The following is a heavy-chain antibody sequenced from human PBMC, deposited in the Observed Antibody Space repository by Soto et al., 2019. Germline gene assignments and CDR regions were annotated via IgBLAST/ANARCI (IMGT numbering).Heavy chain of an antibody. CDR2: ISSSSSTI. CDR3: ARTDIVVVPAAKEEYYYYYYMDV. V-gene: IGHV3-48*01. D-gene: IGHD2-2*01. CDR1: GFTFSSYS. J-gene: IGHJ6*03. Sequence: GGSLRLSCAASGFTFSSYSMNWVRQAPGKGLEWVSYISSSSSTIYYADSVKGRFTISRNNAKNSLYLQMNSLRAEDKAVYYCARTDIVVVPAAKEEYYYYYYMDVWGKGTTVTVSS.